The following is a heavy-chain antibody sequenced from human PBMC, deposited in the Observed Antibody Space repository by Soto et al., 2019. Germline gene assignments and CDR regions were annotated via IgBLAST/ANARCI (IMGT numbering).Heavy chain of an antibody. CDR2: IYYSGST. Sequence: QVQLQESGPGLVKPSETLSLTCTVSGDSISVYDWNWIRQPPGKGLEWIGHIYYSGSTNYNPSLKRRVTMSIDTSKSQFSLKLNSVTAADTAVYYCAGGSKYNWFDPWGQGTLVIVSS. V-gene: IGHV4-59*01. CDR1: GDSISVYD. CDR3: AGGSKYNWFDP. J-gene: IGHJ5*02.